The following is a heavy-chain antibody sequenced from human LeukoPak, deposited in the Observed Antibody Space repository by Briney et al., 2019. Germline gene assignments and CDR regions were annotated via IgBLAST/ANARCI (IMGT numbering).Heavy chain of an antibody. Sequence: GGSLRLSCAGSEFTFSSYSMHWVRQAPGKGLEWVSSISGSSDDIYYADSVKGRFTVSRDNSKNSLYLQMKRLRAEDTALYYCARRGYHDYSGFDYWGQGTLVTVSS. CDR3: ARRGYHDYSGFDY. D-gene: IGHD1-26*01. CDR1: EFTFSSYS. J-gene: IGHJ4*02. CDR2: ISGSSDDI. V-gene: IGHV3-21*06.